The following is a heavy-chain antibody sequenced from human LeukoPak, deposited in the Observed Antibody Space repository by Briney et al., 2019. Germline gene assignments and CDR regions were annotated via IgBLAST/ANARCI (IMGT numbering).Heavy chain of an antibody. J-gene: IGHJ5*02. CDR1: GYTFTSYG. CDR2: ISAYNGNT. Sequence: ASVKVSCKASGYTFTSYGISWVRQAPGQGLEWMGWISAYNGNTNYAQKLQGRVTMTTDTSTSTAYMELRSLRSDDTAVYYCARDGYYYDSGGYNNWFDPWGQGTLVTVSS. D-gene: IGHD3-22*01. V-gene: IGHV1-18*01. CDR3: ARDGYYYDSGGYNNWFDP.